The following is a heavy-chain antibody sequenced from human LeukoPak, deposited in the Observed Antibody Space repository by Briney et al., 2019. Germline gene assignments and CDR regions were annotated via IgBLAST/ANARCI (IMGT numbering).Heavy chain of an antibody. CDR3: ARDVTETMTSDF. D-gene: IGHD1-1*01. CDR1: GYTFTDYY. V-gene: IGHV1-2*02. J-gene: IGHJ4*02. Sequence: ASVKVSCKASGYTFTDYYMHWVRQAPGQGLEWMGWINPNSGDTNYAQKFQGRVTMNRDTSIRTAYMELSRLKYDDTGVYYCARDVTETMTSDFWGQGTLVTVPS. CDR2: INPNSGDT.